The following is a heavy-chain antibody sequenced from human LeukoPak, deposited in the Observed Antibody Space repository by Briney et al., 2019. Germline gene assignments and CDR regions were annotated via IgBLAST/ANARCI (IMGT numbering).Heavy chain of an antibody. D-gene: IGHD3-22*01. J-gene: IGHJ4*02. CDR2: TRNKANSYTT. V-gene: IGHV3-72*01. CDR3: ARLLYSSGFYVDY. CDR1: GFTFSDHY. Sequence: GGSLRLSCAASGFTFSDHYMDWVRQAPGKGLEWVGRTRNKANSYTTEYAASVKGRFIISRDDSKNSLYLQMNSLKTEDTAVYYCARLLYSSGFYVDYWGQGTLVTVSS.